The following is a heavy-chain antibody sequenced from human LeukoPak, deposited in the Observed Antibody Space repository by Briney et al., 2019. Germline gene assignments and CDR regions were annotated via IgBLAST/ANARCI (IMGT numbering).Heavy chain of an antibody. D-gene: IGHD3-22*01. Sequence: SETLSLTCAVYGGSFSGYYWRWIRQPPGKGLEWIGEINHSGSTNYNPPLKSRVTMPVEHSKNQFSLKLSSVTAADTAVYYCARDVGPGFGSSGYYYWGQGTLVTVSS. V-gene: IGHV4-34*01. CDR1: GGSFSGYY. J-gene: IGHJ4*02. CDR3: ARDVGPGFGSSGYYY. CDR2: INHSGST.